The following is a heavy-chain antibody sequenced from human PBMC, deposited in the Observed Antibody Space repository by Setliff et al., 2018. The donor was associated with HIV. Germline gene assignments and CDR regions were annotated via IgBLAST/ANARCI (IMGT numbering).Heavy chain of an antibody. J-gene: IGHJ6*03. CDR3: ARESGSAYYYYYMDV. D-gene: IGHD1-26*01. Sequence: KPSETLSLTCTCSGDSITTNYWSWIRQPAGKGPEWIGRINNNGNTNYNPSPKSRVTMSVDTSKNQFSLKMSSVTAADTAVYYCARESGSAYYYYYMDVWGKGTTVTSP. V-gene: IGHV4-4*07. CDR2: INNNGNT. CDR1: GDSITTNY.